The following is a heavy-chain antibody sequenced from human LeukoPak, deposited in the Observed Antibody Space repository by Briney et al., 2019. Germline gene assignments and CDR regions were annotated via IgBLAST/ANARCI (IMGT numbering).Heavy chain of an antibody. CDR3: ARGFYDFWSGYPKYYFDY. CDR2: MSPNSGNT. V-gene: IGHV1-8*01. D-gene: IGHD3-3*01. Sequence: GASVEVSCEASGYTFTSYYINWVRQATGQGLEWMGWMSPNSGNTCYAEYFQGRVTMTRNTSISTAYMELSSLRSEDTAVYYCARGFYDFWSGYPKYYFDYWGQGTLVTVSS. J-gene: IGHJ4*02. CDR1: GYTFTSYY.